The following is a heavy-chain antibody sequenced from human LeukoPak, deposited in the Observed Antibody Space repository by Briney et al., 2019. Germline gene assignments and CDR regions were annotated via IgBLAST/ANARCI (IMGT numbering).Heavy chain of an antibody. J-gene: IGHJ4*02. V-gene: IGHV3-48*02. CDR3: ARDYDSSGYQSDYFDY. D-gene: IGHD3-22*01. CDR1: GFTFSNYS. CDR2: ISSSSGTI. Sequence: GGSLRLSCAASGFTFSNYSMNWVRQAPGKGLEWVSYISSSSGTIYYADSVKGRFTISRDNAKDSLFLQMNSLRDEDTAVYYCARDYDSSGYQSDYFDYWGQGTLVTVSS.